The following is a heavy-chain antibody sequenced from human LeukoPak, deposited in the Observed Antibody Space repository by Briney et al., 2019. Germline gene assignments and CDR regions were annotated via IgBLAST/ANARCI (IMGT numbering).Heavy chain of an antibody. CDR2: INHSGST. V-gene: IGHV4-34*01. CDR1: GGSFSGYY. J-gene: IGHJ6*03. D-gene: IGHD1-14*01. CDR3: ARKGKVAPGYYYYMDV. Sequence: SEILSLTCAVYGGSFSGYYWSWIRQPPGKGLEWIGEINHSGSTNYNPSLKSRVTISVDTSKNQFSLKLSSVTAADTAVYYCARKGKVAPGYYYYMDVWGKGTTVTVSS.